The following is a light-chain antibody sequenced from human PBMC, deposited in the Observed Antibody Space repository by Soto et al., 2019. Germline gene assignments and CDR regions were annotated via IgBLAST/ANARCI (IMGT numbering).Light chain of an antibody. V-gene: IGKV3-20*01. CDR2: GAS. CDR1: ESVSSIY. J-gene: IGKJ1*01. CDR3: QQYGSSPGT. Sequence: EIVLTQSPGNLSLSPGERATLSCRASESVSSIYVAWYQQKPGQAPTLLIYGASTRATGIPDRFSGSGSGTDFTLTIDRLEPEDFAVYYCQQYGSSPGTFGQGTKVDIK.